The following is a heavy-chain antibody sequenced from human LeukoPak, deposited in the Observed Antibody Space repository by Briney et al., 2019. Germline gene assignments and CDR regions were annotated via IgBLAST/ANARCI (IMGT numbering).Heavy chain of an antibody. V-gene: IGHV1-69*04. Sequence: GASVKVSCKASGGTFSSYTISWVRQAPGQGLEWMGRIIPILGIANYAQKFQGRVTITADKSTSTAYMELRSLRSDDTAVYYCAREQPMVRGVSDYWGQGTLVTVSS. J-gene: IGHJ4*02. CDR2: IIPILGIA. CDR1: GGTFSSYT. CDR3: AREQPMVRGVSDY. D-gene: IGHD3-10*01.